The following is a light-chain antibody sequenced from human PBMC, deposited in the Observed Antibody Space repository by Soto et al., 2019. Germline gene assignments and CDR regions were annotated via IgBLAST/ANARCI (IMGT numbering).Light chain of an antibody. CDR2: EVR. Sequence: QSALTQPASLSGSPGQSITISCTGSSSDVATYNYVSWYQQHPGKAPKLIIYEVRNRPSGISNRFSGSKSGNTASLTISELQAEDEADYYCSSYGRSSLIFGGGTKLTVL. CDR1: SSDVATYNY. V-gene: IGLV2-14*01. J-gene: IGLJ2*01. CDR3: SSYGRSSLI.